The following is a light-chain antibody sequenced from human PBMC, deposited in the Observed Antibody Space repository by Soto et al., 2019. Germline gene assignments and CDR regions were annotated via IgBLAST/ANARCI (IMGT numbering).Light chain of an antibody. CDR3: SSYAGSRGV. J-gene: IGLJ3*02. CDR1: TSDVGIYNL. V-gene: IGLV2-23*02. CDR2: EVD. Sequence: QSALTQPASVSGSPGQSITISCSGTTSDVGIYNLVSWYQQHPGKAPKLVIYEVDKRPSGVSNRFSGSRSGNTASLTISGLQSEDEADYYCSSYAGSRGVVGGGTKLTV.